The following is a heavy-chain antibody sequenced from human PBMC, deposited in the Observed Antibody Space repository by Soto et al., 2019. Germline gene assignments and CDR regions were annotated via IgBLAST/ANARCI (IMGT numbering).Heavy chain of an antibody. CDR2: IYYSGST. J-gene: IGHJ3*02. CDR1: GGSISSSSYY. Sequence: QLQLQESGPGLVKPSETLSLTCTVSGGSISSSSYYWGWIRQPPGKGLEWIGSIYYSGSTYYNPSLKSRVTISVDTSKNQFSLKLSSVTAADTAVYYCAAKWLEVGAFDIWGQGTMVTVSS. D-gene: IGHD6-19*01. CDR3: AAKWLEVGAFDI. V-gene: IGHV4-39*01.